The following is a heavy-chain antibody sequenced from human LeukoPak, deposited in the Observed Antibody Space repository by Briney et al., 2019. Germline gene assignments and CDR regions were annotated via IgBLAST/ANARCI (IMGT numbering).Heavy chain of an antibody. CDR3: TYGSGREGYMDV. V-gene: IGHV3-74*01. J-gene: IGHJ6*03. Sequence: PGGSLRLSCAASGFTFSSYWMHWVRQAPGKGLVGVSFISSDGSNTIYADSVKGRFTTSRDNAKNMLYLQINSLRAEDTAVYYCTYGSGREGYMDVWGKGTTVTVSS. CDR1: GFTFSSYW. CDR2: ISSDGSNT. D-gene: IGHD3-10*01.